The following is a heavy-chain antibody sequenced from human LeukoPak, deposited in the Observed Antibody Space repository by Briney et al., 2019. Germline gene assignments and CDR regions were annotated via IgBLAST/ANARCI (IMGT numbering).Heavy chain of an antibody. D-gene: IGHD2-8*01. V-gene: IGHV4-34*01. J-gene: IGHJ5*02. CDR2: INHSGGT. Sequence: SETLSLTCAVYGGSFSAYYWSWIRQPPGKRLEWIGEINHSGGTKYNPSLKDRVTISVDTPENQFSLHLTSVTAADTAVYYCARIRCGHSNGICYNHWGQGTLVTVSS. CDR3: ARIRCGHSNGICYNH. CDR1: GGSFSAYY.